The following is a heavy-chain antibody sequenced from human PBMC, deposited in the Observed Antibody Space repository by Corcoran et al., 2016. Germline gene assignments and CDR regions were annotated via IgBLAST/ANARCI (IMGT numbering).Heavy chain of an antibody. CDR1: GFSLTSSGVC. CDR3: ARRSGYRYGMDA. D-gene: IGHD5-18*01. Sequence: QVTLKESGPALVKPTQTLTLTCTFSGFSLTSSGVCVNWIRQPPGKALEWLARIDWDDDKFYSTSLKTRLTISKDTSKNQVVLTMTNMDPVDTATYYCARRSGYRYGMDAWGQGTTVTVSS. CDR2: IDWDDDK. J-gene: IGHJ6*02. V-gene: IGHV2-70*04.